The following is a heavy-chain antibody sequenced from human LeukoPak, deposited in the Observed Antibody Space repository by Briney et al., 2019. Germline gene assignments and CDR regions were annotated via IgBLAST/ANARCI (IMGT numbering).Heavy chain of an antibody. CDR2: INHSGST. J-gene: IGHJ4*02. D-gene: IGHD3-22*01. CDR3: ARGPKWLPHY. CDR1: GGSFSGYY. V-gene: IGHV4-34*01. Sequence: SETLSLTCAVYGGSFSGYYWSWIRQPPGKGLEWIGEINHSGSTNYNPSLKSRGTISVDTSKNQFSLKLSSVTAADTAVYYCARGPKWLPHYWGQGTLVTVSS.